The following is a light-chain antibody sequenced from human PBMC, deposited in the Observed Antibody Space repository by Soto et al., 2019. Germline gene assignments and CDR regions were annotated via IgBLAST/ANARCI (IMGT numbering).Light chain of an antibody. V-gene: IGKV3-15*01. J-gene: IGKJ4*01. Sequence: EIVMTQSPATLSVSPGERATLSCRASQSVRINLAWYQQKPGQAPRLLIYGASSRATGIPARFSGSGSGIDFNLTISSLQSEDFAVYYCQQYNNWPPELTFGGGTKVEIK. CDR3: QQYNNWPPELT. CDR1: QSVRIN. CDR2: GAS.